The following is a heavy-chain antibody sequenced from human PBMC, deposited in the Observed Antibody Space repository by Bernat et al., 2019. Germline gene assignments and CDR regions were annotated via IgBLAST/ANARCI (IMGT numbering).Heavy chain of an antibody. CDR2: IYSGGSI. Sequence: VQLVESGGGLVKPGGSLRLSCAASGFTFSDYYMSWVHQAPGKGLEWVSVIYSGGSIYYADSVEGRFTISRDNSKNTLYLQMNSLRAEDTAVYYCARGGGFDYWGQGTLVTVSS. D-gene: IGHD3-16*01. V-gene: IGHV3-66*01. CDR1: GFTFSDYY. CDR3: ARGGGFDY. J-gene: IGHJ4*02.